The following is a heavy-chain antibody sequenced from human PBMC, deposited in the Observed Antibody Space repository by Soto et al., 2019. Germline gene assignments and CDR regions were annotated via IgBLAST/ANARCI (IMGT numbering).Heavy chain of an antibody. J-gene: IGHJ4*02. V-gene: IGHV3-23*01. CDR2: ISGSGGST. D-gene: IGHD3-22*01. CDR3: AKEHYYDSSGYYFDY. Sequence: GGSLRLSXAASGFTFSGCEMNWVRQAPGKGLEWVSYISGSGGSTYYADSVKGRFTISRDNSKNTLYLRMNSLRAEDTAVYYCAKEHYYDSSGYYFDYWGQGTLVTVSS. CDR1: GFTFSGCE.